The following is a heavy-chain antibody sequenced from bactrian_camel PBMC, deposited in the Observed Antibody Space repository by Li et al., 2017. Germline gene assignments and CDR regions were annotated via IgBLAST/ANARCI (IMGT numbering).Heavy chain of an antibody. V-gene: IGHV3S57*01. CDR1: GGTYNTYC. Sequence: VQLVESGGGSVQAGESLRLSCTASGGTYNTYCMAWFRRAPGKEREGVASIDDLGSTSFADFVKGRFTISRDNAKNTLYLQMNSLKPVDTAVYYCVREDIGVPTGFAFWGQGTQVTVS. CDR3: VREDIGVPTGFAF. D-gene: IGHD8*01. CDR2: IDDLGST. J-gene: IGHJ6*01.